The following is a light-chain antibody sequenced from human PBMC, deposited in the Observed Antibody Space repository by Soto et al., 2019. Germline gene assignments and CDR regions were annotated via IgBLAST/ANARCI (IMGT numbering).Light chain of an antibody. CDR1: STELGGYNY. CDR2: EVS. V-gene: IGLV2-14*01. J-gene: IGLJ1*01. CDR3: GSYTSTDTPFV. Sequence: QCVLAQPSSVSGSRGQSITISCTGTSTELGGYNYVCWYQHHTGKGPKLIIYEVSNRPSGVSDRFSGSKSGNKASLIISNLEAEDESDYYCGSYTSTDTPFVFGTGTKVTVL.